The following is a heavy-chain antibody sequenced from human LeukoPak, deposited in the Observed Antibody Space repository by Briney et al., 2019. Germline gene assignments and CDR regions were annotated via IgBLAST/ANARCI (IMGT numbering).Heavy chain of an antibody. CDR2: IIPIFGTA. CDR3: ARVGCSSTSCYGGSDY. D-gene: IGHD2-2*01. CDR1: GGTFSSYA. J-gene: IGHJ4*02. Sequence: SVKVSCQASGGTFSSYAISWVRQAPGQGLEWMGGIIPIFGTANYAQKFQGRVTITADESTSTAYMELSSLRSEDTAVYYCARVGCSSTSCYGGSDYWGQGTLVTVSS. V-gene: IGHV1-69*01.